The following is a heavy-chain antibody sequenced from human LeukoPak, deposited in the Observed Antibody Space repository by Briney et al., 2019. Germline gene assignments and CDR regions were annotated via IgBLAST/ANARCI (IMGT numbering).Heavy chain of an antibody. J-gene: IGHJ4*02. V-gene: IGHV1-2*06. CDR3: AREETSITVAGNFDY. CDR2: IDPNGGGT. CDR1: GYTFTSYY. Sequence: ASVKVSCKASGYTFTSYYMHWVRQAPGQGLEWMGRIDPNGGGTNYTQKFQGRVTMTRDTSISTAYMELSRLRSDDTAVYYCAREETSITVAGNFDYWGQGTLVTVSS. D-gene: IGHD6-19*01.